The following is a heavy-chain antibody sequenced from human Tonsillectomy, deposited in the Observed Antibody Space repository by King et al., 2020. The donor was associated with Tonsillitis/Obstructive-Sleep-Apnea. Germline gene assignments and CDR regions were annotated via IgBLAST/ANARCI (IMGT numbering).Heavy chain of an antibody. CDR1: GFTFSDYY. Sequence: VQLVESGGGLVKPGGSLRLSCAGSGFTFSDYYMNWIRQAPGKGLEWVSYISSSSSYTDYADSVKGRFAISRDNAKNALYLQMNNLRAEDTAVYYCARARVAETEMVIRRGYSVEYWGQGTLVTVSS. J-gene: IGHJ4*02. CDR2: ISSSSSYT. CDR3: ARARVAETEMVIRRGYSVEY. V-gene: IGHV3-11*05. D-gene: IGHD3-22*01.